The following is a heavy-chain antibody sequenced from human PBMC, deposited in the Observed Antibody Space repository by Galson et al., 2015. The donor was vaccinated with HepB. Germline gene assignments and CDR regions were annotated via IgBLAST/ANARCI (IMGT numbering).Heavy chain of an antibody. CDR2: VFYSGST. Sequence: LSLTCTVSGGSISSRSYYWTWIRQPPGKGLEWIGNVFYSGSTNYNPSLKSRVTISVDTSTNQFSLKLASVTAADTASYYCARQQSLTVTALDFDAGGQGTLVTVAS. J-gene: IGHJ4*02. CDR1: GGSISSRSYY. D-gene: IGHD7-27*01. CDR3: ARQQSLTVTALDFDA. V-gene: IGHV4-39*01.